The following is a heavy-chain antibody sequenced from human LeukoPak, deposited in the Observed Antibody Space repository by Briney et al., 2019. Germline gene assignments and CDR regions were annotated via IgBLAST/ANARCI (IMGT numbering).Heavy chain of an antibody. V-gene: IGHV1-8*03. CDR3: ARRSDYDTEDY. CDR1: GYTFTSYD. D-gene: IGHD3-9*01. CDR2: MNPNSGNT. J-gene: IGHJ4*02. Sequence: ASVKVSCKASGYTFTSYDINWVRQATGQGLEWMGWMNPNSGNTGYAQKFQGRVTITRNTSISTAYMELSSLRSEDTAVYYCARRSDYDTEDYWGQGTLVTVSS.